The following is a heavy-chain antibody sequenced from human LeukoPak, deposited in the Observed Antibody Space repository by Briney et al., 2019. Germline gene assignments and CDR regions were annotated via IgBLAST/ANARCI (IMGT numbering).Heavy chain of an antibody. D-gene: IGHD4-23*01. CDR3: ARLRGALETHFDY. CDR1: GFTFRSYE. CDR2: ISSSGGTI. J-gene: IGHJ4*02. Sequence: GGSLRLSCAASGFTFRSYEMNWVRQAPGKGLEWVSYISSSGGTIYYADSVKGRFAISRDNAKNSLYLQMNSLRTEDTAVYYCARLRGALETHFDYWGQGTLVTVSS. V-gene: IGHV3-48*03.